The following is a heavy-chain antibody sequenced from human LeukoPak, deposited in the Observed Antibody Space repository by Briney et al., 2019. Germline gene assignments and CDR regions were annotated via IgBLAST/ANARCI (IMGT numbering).Heavy chain of an antibody. V-gene: IGHV3-20*04. CDR1: GFTFDDYG. J-gene: IGHJ6*03. CDR3: ARDVGYYDILTGSNAYYYYYMDV. Sequence: GGSLRLSCAASGFTFDDYGMSWVRQAPGKGLEWVSGINWNGGSTDYADSVKGRFTISRDNAKNSLYLQMNSLRAEDTAVYYCARDVGYYDILTGSNAYYYYYMDVWGKGTTVTVSS. D-gene: IGHD3-9*01. CDR2: INWNGGST.